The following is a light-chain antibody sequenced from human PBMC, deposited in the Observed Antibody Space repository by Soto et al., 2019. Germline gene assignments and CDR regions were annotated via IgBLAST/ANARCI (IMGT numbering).Light chain of an antibody. CDR1: QSVGTN. Sequence: EIVMTQSPVTLSVSPGERATLSCRVSQSVGTNLAWYQLRPGQAPRLLIFGASTRATGIPARFSGSGSGTDFTLSISSLQSEDFALYYCQHYKNWPRTFGQGTKGEIK. CDR2: GAS. J-gene: IGKJ1*01. V-gene: IGKV3-15*01. CDR3: QHYKNWPRT.